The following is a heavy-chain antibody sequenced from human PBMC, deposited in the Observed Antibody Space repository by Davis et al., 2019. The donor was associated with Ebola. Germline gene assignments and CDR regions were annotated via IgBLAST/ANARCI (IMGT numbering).Heavy chain of an antibody. V-gene: IGHV3-30*03. CDR1: GFTFSSYG. Sequence: GESLKISCAASGFTFSSYGMHWVRQAPGKGLEWVAVISYDGSNKYYADSVKGRFTISRDNSKNTLYLQMNSLRAEDTAVYYCARSGLSFGVVKYHYGMDAWGKGTTVTVPS. D-gene: IGHD3-3*01. CDR2: ISYDGSNK. CDR3: ARSGLSFGVVKYHYGMDA. J-gene: IGHJ6*04.